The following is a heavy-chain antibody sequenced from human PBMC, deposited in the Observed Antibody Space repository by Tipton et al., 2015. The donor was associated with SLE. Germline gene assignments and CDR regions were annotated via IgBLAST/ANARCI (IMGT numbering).Heavy chain of an antibody. V-gene: IGHV3-48*03. CDR2: ISSSGSTI. CDR1: GFTFSSYE. D-gene: IGHD6-13*01. Sequence: GSLRLSCAASGFTFSSYEMNWVRQAPGKGLEWVSYISSSGSTIYYADSVKGRFTISRDNAKNSLYLQMNSLRAEDTAVYYCAREGYSNSWYFDLWGRGTLVTVSS. CDR3: AREGYSNSWYFDL. J-gene: IGHJ2*01.